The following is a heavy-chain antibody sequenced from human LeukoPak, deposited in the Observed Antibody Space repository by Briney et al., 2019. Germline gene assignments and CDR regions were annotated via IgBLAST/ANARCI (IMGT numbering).Heavy chain of an antibody. Sequence: GGSLRLSCAASGFTFDDYGMSWVRQAPGKGLEWVSHIRSDATIPTYADSVKGRFTISRDNAKEILYLQMNSLRAEDTAVYYCARGLEVEMVWWGQGTRVTVSS. J-gene: IGHJ4*02. D-gene: IGHD5-24*01. V-gene: IGHV3-20*04. CDR3: ARGLEVEMVW. CDR1: GFTFDDYG. CDR2: IRSDATIP.